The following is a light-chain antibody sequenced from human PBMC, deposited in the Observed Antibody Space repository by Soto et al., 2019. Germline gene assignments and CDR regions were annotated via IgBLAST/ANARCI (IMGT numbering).Light chain of an antibody. CDR1: QSISSW. Sequence: DIQMTQSPSTLSASVGDRVTITCRASQSISSWLAWYQQKPGKAPKLLIYGASSLESGVPSRLSGSGSVTEFTLTIDSLQPDAFATYYCQQYSSSSPTFGQGTKLEI. CDR3: QQYSSSSPT. CDR2: GAS. V-gene: IGKV1-5*01. J-gene: IGKJ2*01.